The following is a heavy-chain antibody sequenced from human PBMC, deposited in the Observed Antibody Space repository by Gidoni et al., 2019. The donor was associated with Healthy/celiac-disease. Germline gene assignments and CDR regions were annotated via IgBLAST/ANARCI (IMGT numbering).Heavy chain of an antibody. V-gene: IGHV4-59*08. J-gene: IGHJ3*02. D-gene: IGHD3-22*01. Sequence: PGLVKPSETLSLTCTVSGGSISSYYWSWIRQPPGKGLEWIGYIYYSGSTNYNPSLKSRVTISVDTSKNQFSLKLSSVTAADTAVYYCATKTYYYDSSGYPGAFDIWGQGTMVTVSS. CDR3: ATKTYYYDSSGYPGAFDI. CDR1: GGSISSYY. CDR2: IYYSGST.